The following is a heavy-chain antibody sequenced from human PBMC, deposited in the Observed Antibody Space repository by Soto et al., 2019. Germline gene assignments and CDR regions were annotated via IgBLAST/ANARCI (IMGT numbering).Heavy chain of an antibody. J-gene: IGHJ5*02. Sequence: SGTXSLTCTFSGGSIITYYWSWIRQPPGKGLEWIGYIYYSGSTKYNPSLKSRVTISVDKSKNKFSLELSSVTAADTAVYYCARGQRKSGCTSWFDTWGQGILVTVSS. D-gene: IGHD6-19*01. CDR1: GGSIITYY. V-gene: IGHV4-59*01. CDR2: IYYSGST. CDR3: ARGQRKSGCTSWFDT.